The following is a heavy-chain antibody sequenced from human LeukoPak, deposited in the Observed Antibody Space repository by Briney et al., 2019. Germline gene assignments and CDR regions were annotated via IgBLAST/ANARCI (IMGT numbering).Heavy chain of an antibody. CDR1: GYTFTSYD. V-gene: IGHV1-8*01. J-gene: IGHJ6*02. Sequence: ASVKVSCKASGYTFTSYDINWVRQATRQGLEWMGWMNPNSGNTGYAQKFQGRVTMTRNTSISTAYMELSSLRSEDTAVYYCARAGAGTGYYPYYYYYGMDAWGQGTTVTVSS. D-gene: IGHD3/OR15-3a*01. CDR3: ARAGAGTGYYPYYYYYGMDA. CDR2: MNPNSGNT.